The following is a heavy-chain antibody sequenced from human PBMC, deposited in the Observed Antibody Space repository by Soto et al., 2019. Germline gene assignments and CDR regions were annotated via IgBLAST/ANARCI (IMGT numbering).Heavy chain of an antibody. V-gene: IGHV4-30-2*01. D-gene: IGHD6-19*01. CDR3: ARVIAVAGTSAWYFDL. J-gene: IGHJ2*01. CDR2: IYHSGST. CDR1: GGSISSGGYS. Sequence: QLQLQESGSGLVKPSQTLSLTCAVSGGSISSGGYSWSWIRQPPGKGLEWIGYIYHSGSTYYNPSLKSRVTISVDRSKSQFSLKLSSVTAADTAVYYCARVIAVAGTSAWYFDLWGRGTLVTVSS.